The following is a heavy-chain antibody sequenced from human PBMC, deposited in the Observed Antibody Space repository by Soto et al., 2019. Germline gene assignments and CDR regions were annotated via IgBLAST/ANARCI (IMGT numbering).Heavy chain of an antibody. Sequence: GGSLRLSCAASGFTFSNAWMSWVRQAPGKGLEWVGRIKSKTDGGITDYAASVKGRFTISRDNSKNTLYLQMNSLKTEDTAVYYCAKDYIIGPFRDAFDIWGQGTMVTVSS. CDR3: AKDYIIGPFRDAFDI. V-gene: IGHV3-15*01. CDR1: GFTFSNAW. D-gene: IGHD3-10*01. J-gene: IGHJ3*02. CDR2: IKSKTDGGIT.